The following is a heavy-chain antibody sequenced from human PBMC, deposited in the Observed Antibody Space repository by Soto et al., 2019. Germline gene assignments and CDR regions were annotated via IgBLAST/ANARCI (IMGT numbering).Heavy chain of an antibody. CDR2: SYYSGST. J-gene: IGHJ6*02. Sequence: QVQLQESGPGLVKPSETLSLTCTVSGGSISSYYWSWIRQPPGKGLEWIGYSYYSGSTNYNPSLKSRVTISVDTSKNQFSLKLSSVTAADTAVYYCAGDIVLVPAAMGYYYYGMDVWGQGTTVTVSS. D-gene: IGHD2-2*01. V-gene: IGHV4-59*01. CDR1: GGSISSYY. CDR3: AGDIVLVPAAMGYYYYGMDV.